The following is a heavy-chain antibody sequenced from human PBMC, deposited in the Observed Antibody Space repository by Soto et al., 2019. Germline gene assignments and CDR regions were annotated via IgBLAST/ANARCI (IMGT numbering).Heavy chain of an antibody. CDR3: ARDGAVKRTPFDY. V-gene: IGHV3-33*01. J-gene: IGHJ4*02. CDR2: IWYDGSNK. CDR1: GFTFSSYG. D-gene: IGHD6-25*01. Sequence: GGSLRLSCAASGFTFSSYGMHWVRQAPGKGLEWVAVIWYDGSNKYYAYSVKGRLPIPTANSKNTLYLQMNSLRAEDTAVYYCARDGAVKRTPFDYWGQGTLVTVSS.